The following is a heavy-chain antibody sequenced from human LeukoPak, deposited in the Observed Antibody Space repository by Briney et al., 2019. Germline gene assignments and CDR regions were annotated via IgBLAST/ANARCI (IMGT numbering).Heavy chain of an antibody. J-gene: IGHJ4*02. V-gene: IGHV1-46*01. CDR2: INPSGGST. CDR1: GYTFTSYY. D-gene: IGHD3-22*01. Sequence: GASVKVSCKASGYTFTSYYMHWVRPAPGQGLEWMGIINPSGGSTSYAQKFQGRVTITADKSTSTAYMELSSLRSEDTAVYYCARGSGRYYDSSGYYYFLWDYWGQGTLVTVSS. CDR3: ARGSGRYYDSSGYYYFLWDY.